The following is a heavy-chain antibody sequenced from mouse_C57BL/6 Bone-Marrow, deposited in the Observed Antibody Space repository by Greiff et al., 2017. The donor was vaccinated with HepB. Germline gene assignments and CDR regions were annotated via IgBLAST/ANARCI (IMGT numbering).Heavy chain of an antibody. CDR3: ANYSNYSYAMDY. Sequence: EVQLQQSGPELVKPGASVKMSCKASGYTFTDYNMHWVKQSHGKSLEWIGYINPNNGGTSYNQKFKGKATLTVNKSSSTAYMELRSLTSEDSAVYYCANYSNYSYAMDYWGQGTSVTVSS. V-gene: IGHV1-22*01. J-gene: IGHJ4*01. D-gene: IGHD2-5*01. CDR1: GYTFTDYN. CDR2: INPNNGGT.